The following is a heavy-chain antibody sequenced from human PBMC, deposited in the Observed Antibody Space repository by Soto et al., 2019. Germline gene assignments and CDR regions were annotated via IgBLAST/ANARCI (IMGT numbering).Heavy chain of an antibody. Sequence: SETLSLTCAVSGDSISSNNWWNWVRQPPGKGLEWIGEIYHSGSTNYNPSLKSRVVISVDKSKNQLSLNLRSVTAADTAVYYCATNLPIVVVGDAFDIWGQGTMVTVSS. CDR3: ATNLPIVVVGDAFDI. D-gene: IGHD3-22*01. J-gene: IGHJ3*02. CDR2: IYHSGST. V-gene: IGHV4-4*02. CDR1: GDSISSNNW.